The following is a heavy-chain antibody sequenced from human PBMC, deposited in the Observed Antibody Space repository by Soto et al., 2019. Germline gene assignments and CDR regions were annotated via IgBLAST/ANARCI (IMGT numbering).Heavy chain of an antibody. CDR3: ARDWFFWSGYYSRTFDF. Sequence: SETLSLTCAVYGGSFSGYYWSWIRQPPGKGLEWIGEINHSGSTNYNPSLKSRVTISVDTSKNQFSLKLSSVTAADTAVYYCARDWFFWSGYYSRTFDFWGQGTLVTVSS. J-gene: IGHJ4*02. CDR1: GGSFSGYY. CDR2: INHSGST. D-gene: IGHD3-3*01. V-gene: IGHV4-34*01.